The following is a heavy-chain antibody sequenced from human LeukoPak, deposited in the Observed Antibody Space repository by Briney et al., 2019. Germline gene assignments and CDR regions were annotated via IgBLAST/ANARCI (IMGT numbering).Heavy chain of an antibody. CDR3: AREPSTYYYGSGSRPGENWFDP. CDR2: IIPIFGTA. J-gene: IGHJ5*02. Sequence: SVKVSCKASGGTFSSYAISWVRQAPGQGLEWMGGIIPIFGTANYAQKFQGRVTITADKSTSTAYMELSSLRSEDTAVYYCAREPSTYYYGSGSRPGENWFDPWGQETLVTVSS. V-gene: IGHV1-69*06. D-gene: IGHD3-10*01. CDR1: GGTFSSYA.